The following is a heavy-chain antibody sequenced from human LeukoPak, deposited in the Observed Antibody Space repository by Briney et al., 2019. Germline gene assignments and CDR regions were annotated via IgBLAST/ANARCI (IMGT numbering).Heavy chain of an antibody. CDR2: ISWNSANI. Sequence: KAGGSLRLSCAAFGFTFDNYAMHWVRQAPGKGLEWVSSISWNSANIAHADSVKGRFTISRDNAKNSLYLQMNSLRPEDMALYYCVKDTSGASQYFQYWGHGTVVTVSS. CDR1: GFTFDNYA. V-gene: IGHV3-9*03. D-gene: IGHD2-15*01. CDR3: VKDTSGASQYFQY. J-gene: IGHJ1*01.